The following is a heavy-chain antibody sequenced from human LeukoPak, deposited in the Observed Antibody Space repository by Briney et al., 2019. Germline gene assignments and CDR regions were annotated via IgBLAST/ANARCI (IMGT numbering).Heavy chain of an antibody. V-gene: IGHV4-39*07. Sequence: SETLSLTCTVSGDSISSSSYYWGWIRQPPEKGLDWIGNIYVGGSTYYNPSLNSRVTLSLDTSRNQISLDLNSVTAADTAVYYCARLQYYYDSSGFFDYWGQGTVVTVSS. CDR2: IYVGGST. D-gene: IGHD3-22*01. CDR1: GDSISSSSYY. CDR3: ARLQYYYDSSGFFDY. J-gene: IGHJ4*02.